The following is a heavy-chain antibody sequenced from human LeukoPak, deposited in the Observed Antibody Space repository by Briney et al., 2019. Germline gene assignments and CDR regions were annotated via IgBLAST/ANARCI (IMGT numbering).Heavy chain of an antibody. D-gene: IGHD3-3*02. V-gene: IGHV4-28*05. Sequence: SDTLSLTCAVSGYSISSSNWWGWIRQPPGKGLEWIGYIYYSGSIYYNPSLKSRVTMSVDTSKNQFSLKLSSVTAVDTAVYYCARTSVSIFDYYYMDVWGKGTTVTVSS. CDR3: ARTSVSIFDYYYMDV. CDR2: IYYSGSI. CDR1: GYSISSSNW. J-gene: IGHJ6*03.